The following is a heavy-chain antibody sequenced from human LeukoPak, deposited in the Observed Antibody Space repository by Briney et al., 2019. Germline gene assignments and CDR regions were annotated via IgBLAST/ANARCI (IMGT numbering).Heavy chain of an antibody. V-gene: IGHV4-39*07. CDR1: GGSISSSSYY. CDR2: IYYSGST. Sequence: SETLSLTCTVSGGSISSSSYYWGWIRQPPGKGLEWIGSIYYSGSTYYNPSLKSRVTLSVDTSKNQFSLKLSSVTAADTAVYYCARGPPPDFDYWGRGTLVTVSS. CDR3: ARGPPPDFDY. J-gene: IGHJ4*02.